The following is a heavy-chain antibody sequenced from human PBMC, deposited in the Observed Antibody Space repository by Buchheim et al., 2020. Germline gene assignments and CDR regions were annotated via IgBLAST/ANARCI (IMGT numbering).Heavy chain of an antibody. CDR1: GFTFSSYG. D-gene: IGHD1-1*01. CDR2: IWYDGSNK. Sequence: QVQLVESGGGVVQPGRSLRLSCAASGFTFSSYGMHWVRQAPGKGLEWVAVIWYDGSNKYYADSVKGRFTISRDNSKNTLYLQMNSLRAEDTAVYYCARDAGTTNYYYYALDVWGQGTT. CDR3: ARDAGTTNYYYYALDV. J-gene: IGHJ6*02. V-gene: IGHV3-33*01.